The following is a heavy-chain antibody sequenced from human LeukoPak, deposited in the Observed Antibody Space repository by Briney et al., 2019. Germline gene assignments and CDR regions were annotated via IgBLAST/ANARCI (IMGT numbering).Heavy chain of an antibody. CDR3: ARNAPGYCSGGSCYSGYYFDY. Sequence: VASVKVSCKASGGTFSSYTISWVRQAPGQGLEWMGRIIPILGIANYARKFQGRVTITADKSTSTAYMELSSLRSEDTAVYYCARNAPGYCSGGSCYSGYYFDYWGQGTLVTVSS. J-gene: IGHJ4*02. CDR2: IIPILGIA. D-gene: IGHD2-15*01. V-gene: IGHV1-69*02. CDR1: GGTFSSYT.